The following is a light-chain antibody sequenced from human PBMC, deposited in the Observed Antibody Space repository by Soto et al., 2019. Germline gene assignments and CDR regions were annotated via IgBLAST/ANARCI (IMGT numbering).Light chain of an antibody. Sequence: QSVLTQSPSASASLGASVKLTCTLSSGHSTYAIAWHQQQPEKGPRYLMKLNNDGSHEKGDGIPDRFSGSSSGAERYLTISSLQSDDEAYYYCQNWGTGIQLFGGGTKLTVL. V-gene: IGLV4-69*01. CDR2: LNNDGSH. CDR3: QNWGTGIQL. J-gene: IGLJ2*01. CDR1: SGHSTYA.